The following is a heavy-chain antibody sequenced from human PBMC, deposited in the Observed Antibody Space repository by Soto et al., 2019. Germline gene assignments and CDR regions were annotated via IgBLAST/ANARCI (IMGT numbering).Heavy chain of an antibody. Sequence: QVQLVQSGAEVRKPGASVTVSCRSSGDSFNDYYIHWVRQAPGQGFEWMGWINPNGGVTKYAQKFQGWVSMTRDTSIRTVYMQLSRLRSDDTAVYYCARESGGATATLDSSYFYMDVWGTGTTVTVSS. J-gene: IGHJ6*03. V-gene: IGHV1-2*04. CDR3: ARESGGATATLDSSYFYMDV. D-gene: IGHD5-12*01. CDR2: INPNGGVT. CDR1: GDSFNDYY.